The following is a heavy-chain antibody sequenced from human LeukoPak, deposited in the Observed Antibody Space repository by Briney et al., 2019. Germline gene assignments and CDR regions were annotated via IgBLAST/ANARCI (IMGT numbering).Heavy chain of an antibody. J-gene: IGHJ6*03. Sequence: ASVKVSCKASGYTFTGYYMHWVRQAPGQGLEWMGWINPNSGGTNYAQKFQGWVTMTRDTSISTAYMELSRLRSDDTAVYYCARDLPSRRAYYYYYMDVWGKGTTVTVSS. CDR3: ARDLPSRRAYYYYYMDV. CDR1: GYTFTGYY. CDR2: INPNSGGT. D-gene: IGHD6-13*01. V-gene: IGHV1-2*04.